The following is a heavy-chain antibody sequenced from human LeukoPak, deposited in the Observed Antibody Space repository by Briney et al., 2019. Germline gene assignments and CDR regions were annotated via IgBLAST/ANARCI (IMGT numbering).Heavy chain of an antibody. CDR2: IIPIFGTA. D-gene: IGHD3-16*01. CDR3: ARDQGGLLDELDY. V-gene: IGHV1-69*01. CDR1: GGTFNSYA. J-gene: IGHJ4*02. Sequence: GASVKVSCKASGGTFNSYAISWVRQAPGQGLEWMGGIIPIFGTANYAQKFQGRVTITADESTSTAYMELSSLRSEDTAVYYCARDQGGLLDELDYWGQGTLVTVSS.